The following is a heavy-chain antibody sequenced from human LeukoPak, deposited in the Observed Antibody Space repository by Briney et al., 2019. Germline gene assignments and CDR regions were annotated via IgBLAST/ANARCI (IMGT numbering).Heavy chain of an antibody. Sequence: PGGSLRLSCAASGFSFTNAWMSWVRQAPGKGLEWVSSISGSGGNTYYADSVKGRFTISRDNSKNTLYLQMNSLRAEDTAVYYCAKDVGIPPHSWGQGTLVTVSS. CDR2: ISGSGGNT. V-gene: IGHV3-23*01. CDR3: AKDVGIPPHS. D-gene: IGHD2-15*01. CDR1: GFSFTNAW. J-gene: IGHJ4*02.